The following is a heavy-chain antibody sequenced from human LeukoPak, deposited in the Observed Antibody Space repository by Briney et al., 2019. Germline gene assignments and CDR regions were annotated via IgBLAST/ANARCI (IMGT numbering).Heavy chain of an antibody. D-gene: IGHD1-14*01. CDR3: ARQTGGY. Sequence: GESLKISCKGSGYSFTNFWISWVRQMPGKALEWMGRINPSDSYTDYSPSFQGHVTISADKSISTAYLQWNTLKASDTAMYYYARQTGGYWGQGTLVTVSS. V-gene: IGHV5-10-1*01. CDR2: INPSDSYT. CDR1: GYSFTNFW. J-gene: IGHJ4*02.